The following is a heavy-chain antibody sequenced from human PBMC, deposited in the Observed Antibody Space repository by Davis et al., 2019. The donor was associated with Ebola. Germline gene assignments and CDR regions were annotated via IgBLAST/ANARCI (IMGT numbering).Heavy chain of an antibody. V-gene: IGHV4-59*12. J-gene: IGHJ6*04. D-gene: IGHD3-16*01. CDR2: MYYSGSS. CDR1: GDSISSYY. CDR3: ARGVVITFGGIKYGMDV. Sequence: PSETLSLTCTVSGDSISSYYWSWIRQPPGKGLEWIGYMYYSGSSTYSPSLKSRVTMSVDTSKNQFSLKLSSVTAADTAVYYCARGVVITFGGIKYGMDVWGKGTTVTVSS.